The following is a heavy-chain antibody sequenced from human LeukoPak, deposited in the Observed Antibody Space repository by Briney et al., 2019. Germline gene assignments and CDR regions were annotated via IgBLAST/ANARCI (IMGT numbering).Heavy chain of an antibody. D-gene: IGHD1-26*01. J-gene: IGHJ4*02. Sequence: ASVKVSCKASEYTFIDYYMHWVRQAPGQGLEWMGWINPNSGDTGYAQKFQDRVTMTRDTSINTAYLELSRLTSDDTAMYYCARGRGTVGVTSSLEAAFWGQGTLVTVSS. V-gene: IGHV1-2*02. CDR2: INPNSGDT. CDR1: EYTFIDYY. CDR3: ARGRGTVGVTSSLEAAF.